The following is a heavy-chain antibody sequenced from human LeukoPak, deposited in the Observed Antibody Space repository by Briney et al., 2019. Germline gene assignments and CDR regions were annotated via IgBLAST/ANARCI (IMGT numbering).Heavy chain of an antibody. J-gene: IGHJ4*02. CDR2: ISNSGGST. V-gene: IGHV3-23*01. CDR3: AKETSSSFDY. CDR1: GFTFDDFG. Sequence: GGSLRLSCAASGFTFDDFGMSWVRQGPGKGLEWVSGISNSGGSTYYADSVKGRFTISRDNSKNTLYLQMNSLRAEDTAVYYCAKETSSSFDYWGQGTLVTVSS. D-gene: IGHD6-6*01.